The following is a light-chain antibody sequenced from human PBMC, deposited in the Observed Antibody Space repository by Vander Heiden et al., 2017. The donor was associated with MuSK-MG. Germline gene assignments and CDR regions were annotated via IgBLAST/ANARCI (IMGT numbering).Light chain of an antibody. V-gene: IGKV1-39*01. CDR1: QSISSY. CDR3: QQSDSTSST. Sequence: DIQMTQSPSSLSASVGDRVTITCRASQSISSYLNWYQQKPGKAPKLLIYAASSLQSGVPSRFSGSGSGTDFTLTISRLQPEDFATYYCQQSDSTSSTFGQGTKLDIK. CDR2: AAS. J-gene: IGKJ2*01.